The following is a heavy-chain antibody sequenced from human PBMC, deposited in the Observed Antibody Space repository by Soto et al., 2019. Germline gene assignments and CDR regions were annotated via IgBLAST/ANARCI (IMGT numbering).Heavy chain of an antibody. D-gene: IGHD6-6*01. CDR2: FYYSGRT. CDR1: GGSITSRTYY. V-gene: IGHV4-39*01. J-gene: IGHJ4*02. CDR3: ARQGSSKYYFDY. Sequence: QLQLQESGPGLVKPSETLSLTCIVSGGSITSRTYYWGWIRQPPGKGLEWIGSFYYSGRTFYSASLKSRITISVDTSNNQFSLNLSSVTAADPAVYYCARQGSSKYYFDYWGQGTLVTVSS.